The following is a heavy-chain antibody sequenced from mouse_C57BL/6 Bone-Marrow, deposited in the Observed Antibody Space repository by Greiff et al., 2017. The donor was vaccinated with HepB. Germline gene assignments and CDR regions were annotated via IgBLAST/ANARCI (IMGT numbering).Heavy chain of an antibody. CDR1: GFNIQNTY. CDR3: ARGNYGSSYGGFFDY. J-gene: IGHJ2*01. CDR2: IDPANGNT. V-gene: IGHV14-3*01. Sequence: EVQLQQSVAELVRPGASVKLSCTASGFNIQNTYMHWVKQRPEQGLEWIGRIDPANGNTKYAPKFQGKATITADTSSNTAYLQLSSLTSEDTAIYYCARGNYGSSYGGFFDYWGQGTTLTVSS. D-gene: IGHD1-1*01.